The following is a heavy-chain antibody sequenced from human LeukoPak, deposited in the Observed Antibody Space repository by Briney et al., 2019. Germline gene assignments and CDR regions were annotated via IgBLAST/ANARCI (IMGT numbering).Heavy chain of an antibody. J-gene: IGHJ3*02. CDR1: GGSISSNNW. D-gene: IGHD3-22*01. V-gene: IGHV4-4*02. Sequence: SGTLSLTCAVSGGSISSNNWWSWVRQPPGKGLEWIGKIYHSGSTNYNPSLKSRVTISVDKSKNQFSLKLSSVTAADTAVYYCARHGATMIVVDDAFDIWGQGTMVTVSS. CDR2: IYHSGST. CDR3: ARHGATMIVVDDAFDI.